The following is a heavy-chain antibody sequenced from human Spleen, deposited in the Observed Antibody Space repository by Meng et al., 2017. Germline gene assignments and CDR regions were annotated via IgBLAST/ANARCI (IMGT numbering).Heavy chain of an antibody. CDR2: INTDGSTT. CDR1: GFTFSGHW. J-gene: IGHJ1*01. D-gene: IGHD1-1*01. V-gene: IGHV3-74*01. CDR3: TNDRLNH. Sequence: EVRVVESGGGLVQPGGSLRLSCAASGFTFSGHWMHWVRQAPGKGLVWVSRINTDGSTTTYADSVKGRFTISRDNAKNTLYLQMNSLRAEDTAVYYCTNDRLNHWGQGTLVTVSS.